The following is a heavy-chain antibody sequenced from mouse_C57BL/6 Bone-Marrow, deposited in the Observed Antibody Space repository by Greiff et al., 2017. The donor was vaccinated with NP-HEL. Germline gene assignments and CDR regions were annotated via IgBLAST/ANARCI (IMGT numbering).Heavy chain of an antibody. CDR2: ISCSGST. V-gene: IGHV3-1*01. D-gene: IGHD2-4*01. CDR3: ARGDYAWFAY. J-gene: IGHJ3*01. Sequence: EVQLQQSGPGMVKPSQSLSLTCTVTGYSITSGYDWHWIRHFPGNKLEWMGYISCSGSTNYNPSLKSRISITHDTSKNHFFLKLNSVTTEDTATYYCARGDYAWFAYWGQGTLVTVSA. CDR1: GYSITSGYD.